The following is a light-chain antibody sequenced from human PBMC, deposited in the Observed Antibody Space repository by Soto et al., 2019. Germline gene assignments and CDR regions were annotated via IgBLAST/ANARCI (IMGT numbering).Light chain of an antibody. Sequence: QSVLTQSPSASASLGASAKLTCTLSSGHSRYAIAWHQQQPEKGPRYLMKVNSDGSHNKGDGIPDRFSGSSSGAERYLTISSLQSEDEADYYCQTWGTGIRVFGGGTKVTVL. CDR3: QTWGTGIRV. V-gene: IGLV4-69*01. CDR1: SGHSRYA. CDR2: VNSDGSH. J-gene: IGLJ3*02.